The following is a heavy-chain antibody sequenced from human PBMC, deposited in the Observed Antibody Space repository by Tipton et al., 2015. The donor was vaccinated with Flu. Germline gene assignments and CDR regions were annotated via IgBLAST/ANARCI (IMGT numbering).Heavy chain of an antibody. V-gene: IGHV1-2*02. CDR1: GYTFTGYY. J-gene: IGHJ5*02. D-gene: IGHD3-10*01. CDR3: ARVRLVRDPGGWFDP. Sequence: QSGAEVKKPGASVKVSCKASGYTFTGYYMHWVRQAPGQGLEWMGWINPNSGGTNYAQKFQGRVTMTRDTSISTAYMELSRLRSDDTAVYYCARVRLVRDPGGWFDPWGQGTLVTVSS. CDR2: INPNSGGT.